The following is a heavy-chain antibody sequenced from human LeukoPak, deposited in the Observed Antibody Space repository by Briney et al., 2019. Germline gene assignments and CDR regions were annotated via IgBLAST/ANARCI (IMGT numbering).Heavy chain of an antibody. CDR1: GFTFSSYA. J-gene: IGHJ4*02. D-gene: IGHD2-2*03. CDR2: LSGSGGST. Sequence: GGSLRLSCAASGFTFSSYAMSWVRQAPGKGLEWVSALSGSGGSTYYADSVKGRFTTSRDNSKNMLYLQMNSLRADDTAVYYCAKMDIVVVPAAPQLDYWGQGTLVTVSS. V-gene: IGHV3-23*01. CDR3: AKMDIVVVPAAPQLDY.